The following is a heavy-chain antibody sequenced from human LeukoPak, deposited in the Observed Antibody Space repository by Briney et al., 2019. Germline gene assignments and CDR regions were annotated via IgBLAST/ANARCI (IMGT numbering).Heavy chain of an antibody. CDR3: AREVADYGGYYYYHYMDV. Sequence: SETLSLTCTVSGGSISNYYWGWIRQAPGKGLEWIGSIYYSGNTYYNSSLKSRVTISLDTSKNQFSLKLSSVTAADTAMYYCAREVADYGGYYYYHYMDVWGKGTTVTISS. V-gene: IGHV4-39*07. CDR2: IYYSGNT. J-gene: IGHJ6*03. CDR1: GGSISNYY. D-gene: IGHD4-23*01.